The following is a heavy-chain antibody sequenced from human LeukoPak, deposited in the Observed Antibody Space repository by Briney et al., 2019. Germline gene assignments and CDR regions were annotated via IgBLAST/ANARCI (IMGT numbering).Heavy chain of an antibody. D-gene: IGHD5-12*01. CDR3: ARVKRGYSGYDGGMRFDY. CDR1: GGSISSGDYY. V-gene: IGHV4-30-4*01. J-gene: IGHJ4*02. CDR2: IYYSGST. Sequence: SQTLSLTCTVSGGSISSGDYYWSWNRQPPGKGLEWIGYIYYSGSTYYNPSLKSRVTISVDTSKNQFSLKLSSVTAADTAAYYCARVKRGYSGYDGGMRFDYWGQGTLVTVSS.